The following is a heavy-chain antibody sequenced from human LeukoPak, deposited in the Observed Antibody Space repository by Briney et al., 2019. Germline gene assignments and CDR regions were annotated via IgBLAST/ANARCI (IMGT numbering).Heavy chain of an antibody. CDR2: ISAYNGNT. V-gene: IGHV1-18*01. J-gene: IGHJ3*02. D-gene: IGHD3-16*02. CDR1: GYTFTSYG. CDR3: ARVTFGGVIVTPDAFDI. Sequence: ASVKVSCKASGYTFTSYGISWVRQAPGQGLEWMGWISAYNGNTNYTQKLQGRVTMTTDTSTSTAYMELRSLRSDDTAVYYCARVTFGGVIVTPDAFDIWGQGTMVTVFS.